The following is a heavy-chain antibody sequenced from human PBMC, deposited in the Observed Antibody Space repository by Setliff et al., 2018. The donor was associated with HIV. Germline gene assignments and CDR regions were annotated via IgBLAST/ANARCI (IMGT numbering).Heavy chain of an antibody. CDR3: ARVASGYDYGWLDP. D-gene: IGHD5-12*01. Sequence: GESLKISCAASGFTFSDYYMSWIRQAPGKGLEWVSYISSSGSTIYYADSVKGRFTISRDNAKNSLYLQMNSLRADDTAVYYCARVASGYDYGWLDPWGQGTLVTVSS. CDR1: GFTFSDYY. V-gene: IGHV3-11*04. CDR2: ISSSGSTI. J-gene: IGHJ5*02.